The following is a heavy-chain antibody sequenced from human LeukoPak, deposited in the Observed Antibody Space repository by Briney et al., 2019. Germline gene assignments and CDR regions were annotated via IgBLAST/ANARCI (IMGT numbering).Heavy chain of an antibody. CDR2: INHSGST. D-gene: IGHD3-3*01. V-gene: IGHV4-34*01. J-gene: IGHJ4*02. Sequence: PSETLSLTCAVYGGSFSGYYWSWIRQPPGKGLEWIGEINHSGSTNYNPSLKSRVTISVDTSKNQFSLKLSSVTAADTAVYYCARVGCDHPWSGYPPFDYWGQGTLVTVSS. CDR1: GGSFSGYY. CDR3: ARVGCDHPWSGYPPFDY.